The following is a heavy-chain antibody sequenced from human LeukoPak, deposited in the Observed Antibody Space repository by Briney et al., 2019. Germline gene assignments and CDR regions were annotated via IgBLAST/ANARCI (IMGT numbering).Heavy chain of an antibody. J-gene: IGHJ4*02. CDR2: INPNSGGT. Sequence: SVKVSCKGSGYNFAGYYIHWVRRAPGQGLEWMGWINPNSGGTNYAQKFQGRVTMTRDTSISTAYMELSRLRSDDTAVYYCARGDLVAVILFDYWGQGTLVTVSS. CDR3: ARGDLVAVILFDY. CDR1: GYNFAGYY. V-gene: IGHV1-2*02. D-gene: IGHD3-22*01.